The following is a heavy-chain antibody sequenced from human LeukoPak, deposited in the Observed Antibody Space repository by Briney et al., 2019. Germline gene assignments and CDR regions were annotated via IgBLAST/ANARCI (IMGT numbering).Heavy chain of an antibody. J-gene: IGHJ6*02. CDR2: ISSSGKTI. D-gene: IGHD4-23*01. Sequence: PGGSLRLSCEASGXTFSSYEMNWVRQAPGKGLEWVSYISSSGKTIYYADSTKGRFTVSRDNAKNSLYLQMNSLRAEDTAVYYCARRPAGGYYYYGMDVWGQGTTVAVSS. V-gene: IGHV3-48*03. CDR1: GXTFSSYE. CDR3: ARRPAGGYYYYGMDV.